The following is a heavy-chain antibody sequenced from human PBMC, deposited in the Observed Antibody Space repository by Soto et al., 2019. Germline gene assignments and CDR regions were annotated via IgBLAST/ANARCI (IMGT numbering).Heavy chain of an antibody. V-gene: IGHV4-39*01. CDR1: GGSISISTYY. D-gene: IGHD6-19*01. J-gene: IGHJ6*02. CDR3: ARQRTIAVAGGDHYYYIDA. Sequence: SETLSLTCTGSGGSISISTYYWGWIRQPPGKGLEWIGSIYYSGSTYYNTSLKSRLTISVDTSKNQFSLKLSSVTAAETAVYYCARQRTIAVAGGDHYYYIDAWRHGLTVTVP. CDR2: IYYSGST.